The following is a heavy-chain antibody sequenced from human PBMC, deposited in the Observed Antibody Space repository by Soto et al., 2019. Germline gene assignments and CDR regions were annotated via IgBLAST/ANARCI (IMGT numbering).Heavy chain of an antibody. V-gene: IGHV3-73*01. CDR3: TSTYYYDFWSGYYTRDYYYYYMDV. CDR1: GFTFSGSA. D-gene: IGHD3-3*01. J-gene: IGHJ6*03. Sequence: EVQLVESGGGLVQPGGSLKLSCAASGFTFSGSAMHWVRQASGKGLEWVGRIRSKANSYATAYAASVKGRFTISRDDSKNTAYLQMNRLKTEDTAVYYCTSTYYYDFWSGYYTRDYYYYYMDVWGKGTTVTVSS. CDR2: IRSKANSYAT.